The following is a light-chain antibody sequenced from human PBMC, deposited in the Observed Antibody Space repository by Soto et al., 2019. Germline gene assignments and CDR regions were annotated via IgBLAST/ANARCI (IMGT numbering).Light chain of an antibody. Sequence: VLTQPPSASGSPGQSVTISCTGTSSDVGGYNYVSWYQQHPGKAPKLMIYEVSKRPSGVPDRFSGSKSDNTASLTVSGLQAEDEADYYCSSYAGSNNYVFGTGTKVTVL. V-gene: IGLV2-8*01. CDR3: SSYAGSNNYV. CDR1: SSDVGGYNY. CDR2: EVS. J-gene: IGLJ1*01.